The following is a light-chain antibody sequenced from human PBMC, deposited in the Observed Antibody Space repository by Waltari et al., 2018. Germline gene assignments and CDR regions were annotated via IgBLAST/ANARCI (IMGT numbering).Light chain of an antibody. J-gene: IGKJ4*01. V-gene: IGKV4-1*01. CDR3: QQYYSTPLT. CDR1: QSVLCSSNNKNY. Sequence: DIVMTQSPYSLAVSLGARATINCKSSQSVLCSSNNKNYLAWYQQKPGQPPKLLIYWASTRESGVPDRFSGSGSGTDFTLTISSLQAEDVAVYYCQQYYSTPLTFGGGTKVEIK. CDR2: WAS.